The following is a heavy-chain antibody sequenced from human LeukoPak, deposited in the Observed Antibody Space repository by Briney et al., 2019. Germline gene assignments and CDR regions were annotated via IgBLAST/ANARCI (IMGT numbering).Heavy chain of an antibody. CDR1: GFTFSSYG. Sequence: GGSLRLSCAASGFTFSSYGMHWVRQAPGKGLEWVAVISYDGSNKYYADSVKGRFTISRDNSKNTLYLQMNSLRAEDTAVYYCAKVKPVYNWNDAFDYWGQGTLVTVSS. D-gene: IGHD1-1*01. J-gene: IGHJ4*02. V-gene: IGHV3-30*18. CDR2: ISYDGSNK. CDR3: AKVKPVYNWNDAFDY.